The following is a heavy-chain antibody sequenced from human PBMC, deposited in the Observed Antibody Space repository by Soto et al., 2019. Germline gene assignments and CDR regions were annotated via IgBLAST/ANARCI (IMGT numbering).Heavy chain of an antibody. J-gene: IGHJ4*02. CDR2: ISYDGSNK. D-gene: IGHD4-17*01. CDR1: GFTFSSYG. Sequence: QVQLVESGGGVVQPGRSLRLSCAASGFTFSSYGMHWVRQAPGKGLEWVAVISYDGSNKYYADSVKGRFTISRDNSKNTLSLQMTSLRAMDTAVYYCAKEAYGDYFDYWGQGTLVTVAS. V-gene: IGHV3-30*18. CDR3: AKEAYGDYFDY.